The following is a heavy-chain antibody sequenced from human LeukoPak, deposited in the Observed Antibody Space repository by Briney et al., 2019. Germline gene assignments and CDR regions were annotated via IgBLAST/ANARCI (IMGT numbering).Heavy chain of an antibody. J-gene: IGHJ4*02. D-gene: IGHD2-15*01. V-gene: IGHV3-23*01. CDR1: GFTFSSYG. CDR2: ISGGGGTP. CDR3: AKSGLNRFDY. Sequence: GGSLRLSCAVSGFTFSSYGMHWVRQAPGKGLEWVSTISGGGGTPYYADSVKGRFTISRDNSKNTLFLQMNSLRVEDTAVYYCAKSGLNRFDYWGQGALVTVSS.